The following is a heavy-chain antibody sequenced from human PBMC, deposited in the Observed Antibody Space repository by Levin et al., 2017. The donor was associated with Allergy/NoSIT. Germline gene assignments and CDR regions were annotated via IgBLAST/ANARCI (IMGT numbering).Heavy chain of an antibody. CDR3: ARGPSPDYYGL. V-gene: IGHV4-34*01. CDR2: INHSGST. Sequence: SETLSLTCAVYGGSFSGYYWSWIRQPPGKGLEWIGEINHSGSTNYNPSLKSRVTISVDTSKNQFSLKLSSVNAADTAVYYCARGPSPDYYGLWGQGTLVTVAS. J-gene: IGHJ4*02. CDR1: GGSFSGYY. D-gene: IGHD3-10*01.